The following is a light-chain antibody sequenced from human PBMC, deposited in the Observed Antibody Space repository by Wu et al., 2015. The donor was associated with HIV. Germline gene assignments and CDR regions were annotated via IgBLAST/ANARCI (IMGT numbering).Light chain of an antibody. J-gene: IGKJ1*01. V-gene: IGKV1-5*03. CDR1: ESLSNR. CDR3: QQYTSYSAWT. CDR2: WAS. Sequence: DIQMTQSPSTLSASVGERVTITCRASESLSNRLAWYQQKPGKAPQLLIYWASTLETGAPSRFIGSGSETEFTPTITSLQPDDFATYYCQQYTSYSAWTFGLGTKVEIK.